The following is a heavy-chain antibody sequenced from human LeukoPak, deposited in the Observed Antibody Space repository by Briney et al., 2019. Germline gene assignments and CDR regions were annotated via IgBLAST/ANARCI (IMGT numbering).Heavy chain of an antibody. J-gene: IGHJ4*02. Sequence: GGSLRLSCAASGFTFSSYALSWVRQAPGKGLEWVSAISGSGGGTFYADSVKGRFTISRDNSKNTLYLQMNSLRAEDTAVYYCAKDGNYYDSSGYSDYWGQGTLVTVSS. CDR2: ISGSGGGT. CDR1: GFTFSSYA. D-gene: IGHD3-22*01. V-gene: IGHV3-23*01. CDR3: AKDGNYYDSSGYSDY.